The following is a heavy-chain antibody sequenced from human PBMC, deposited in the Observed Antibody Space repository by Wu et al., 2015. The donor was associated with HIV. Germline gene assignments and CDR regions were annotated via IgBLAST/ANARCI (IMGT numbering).Heavy chain of an antibody. Sequence: QVQLVQSGPEVKKPGASVKVSCKASRYTFTSYGVSWVRQAPGQGLEWMGWISAYNGNTHYAQKFQGRVTMTTDTSTNTAYLELRSLRSDDTAVYYCARRGLGGSVTSLPTDYWGQGTLVTVSS. J-gene: IGHJ4*02. D-gene: IGHD3-10*01. CDR1: RYTFTSYG. V-gene: IGHV1-18*01. CDR3: ARRGLGGSVTSLPTDY. CDR2: ISAYNGNT.